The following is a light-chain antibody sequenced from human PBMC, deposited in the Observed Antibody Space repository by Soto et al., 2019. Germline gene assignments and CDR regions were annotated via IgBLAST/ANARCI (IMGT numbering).Light chain of an antibody. CDR2: DVS. Sequence: QSALTQPRSVSGSPGQSVTISCTGTSSDVGGYNYVSWYQQHPGKAPKLMIYDVSKRPSGFPDRFSGSKSGNTASLTISGLQAEDEADYYCCSYAGSYTLYVFGTGTQLTVL. V-gene: IGLV2-11*01. CDR1: SSDVGGYNY. J-gene: IGLJ1*01. CDR3: CSYAGSYTLYV.